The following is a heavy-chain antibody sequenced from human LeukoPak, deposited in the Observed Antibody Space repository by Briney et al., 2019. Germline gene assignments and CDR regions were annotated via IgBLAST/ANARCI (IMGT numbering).Heavy chain of an antibody. CDR1: GFTFSSFN. CDR2: IDTTSTYI. V-gene: IGHV3-21*01. Sequence: GGSLRLSCAASGFTFSSFNMSWVRQAPGKGLEWVASIDTTSTYIFYADSVRGRFTISRDHARSSLSLQMHSLTADDTAVYYCARSRRDSAWYIDDYWGQGTLVTVSS. CDR3: ARSRRDSAWYIDDY. D-gene: IGHD6-13*01. J-gene: IGHJ4*02.